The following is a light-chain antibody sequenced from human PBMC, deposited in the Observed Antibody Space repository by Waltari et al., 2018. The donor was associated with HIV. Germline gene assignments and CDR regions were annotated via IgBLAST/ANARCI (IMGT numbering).Light chain of an antibody. CDR2: QDH. CDR3: QTTDTNGVVV. Sequence: SSALTQTPSVSVSPGQTATITCSGEAFPSRYAHWYHQRAGQAPFLVIYQDHTRPSGIPDRFSGSSSGTVLTLTISGVQTEDEGDYYCQTTDTNGVVVFGGGTKVTVL. J-gene: IGLJ2*01. V-gene: IGLV3-25*03. CDR1: AFPSRY.